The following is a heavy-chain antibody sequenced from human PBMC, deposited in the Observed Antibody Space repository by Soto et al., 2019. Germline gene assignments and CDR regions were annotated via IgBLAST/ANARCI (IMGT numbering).Heavy chain of an antibody. J-gene: IGHJ6*02. Sequence: GESLKISCKGSGYSFTSYWIGWVRQMPGKGPEWMGIIYPGDSDTRYSPSFQGQVTISADKSISTAYLQWSSLKASDTAMYYCARWLKGYCSGGSCYDDGMDVWGQGTTVTVSS. D-gene: IGHD2-15*01. CDR1: GYSFTSYW. CDR2: IYPGDSDT. V-gene: IGHV5-51*01. CDR3: ARWLKGYCSGGSCYDDGMDV.